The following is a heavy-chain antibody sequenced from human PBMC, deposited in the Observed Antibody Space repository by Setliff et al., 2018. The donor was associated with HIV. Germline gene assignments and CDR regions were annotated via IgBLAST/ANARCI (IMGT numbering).Heavy chain of an antibody. Sequence: QPGGSLRLSCSPSESMFSPFTMHWVRQAPGKGLEWVAFISHDESIKHYADSVRGRFTISRDNSKNTLYLQMNSLRVEDTATYYCAKYQDSSPIRCFDLWGRGTLVTVSS. D-gene: IGHD3-22*01. V-gene: IGHV3-30*18. CDR2: ISHDESIK. J-gene: IGHJ2*01. CDR1: ESMFSPFT. CDR3: AKYQDSSPIRCFDL.